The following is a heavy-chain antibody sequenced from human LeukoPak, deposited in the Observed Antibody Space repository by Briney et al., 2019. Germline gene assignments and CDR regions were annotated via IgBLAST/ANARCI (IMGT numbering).Heavy chain of an antibody. CDR3: ARDPSSGYQLLPFDY. J-gene: IGHJ4*02. CDR2: ISYDGSNK. D-gene: IGHD2-2*01. Sequence: GGSLRLSCAASGITLSSYAMHWVRQAPGKGLEWVPVISYDGSNKYYADSVKGRFTISRDNSKNTLYLQMNSLRAEDTAVYYCARDPSSGYQLLPFDYWGQGALVTVSS. V-gene: IGHV3-30*04. CDR1: GITLSSYA.